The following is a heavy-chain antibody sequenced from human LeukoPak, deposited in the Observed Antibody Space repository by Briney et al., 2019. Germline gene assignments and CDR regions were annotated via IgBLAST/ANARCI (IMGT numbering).Heavy chain of an antibody. CDR3: ARHVGYGDYVKFDY. D-gene: IGHD4-17*01. CDR1: GGSISSYY. V-gene: IGHV4-59*08. Sequence: SETLSLTCTVSGGSISSYYWSWIRQPPGKGLEWIGYIYYSGSTNYNPSLKSRVTISVDTSKNQFSLKLSSVTAADTAVYYCARHVGYGDYVKFDYWGQGTLVTVSS. CDR2: IYYSGST. J-gene: IGHJ4*02.